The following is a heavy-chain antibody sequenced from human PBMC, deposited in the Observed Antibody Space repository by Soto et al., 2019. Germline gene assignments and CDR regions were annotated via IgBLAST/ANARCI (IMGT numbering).Heavy chain of an antibody. J-gene: IGHJ6*02. CDR1: GFTFSSYW. D-gene: IGHD3-10*01. CDR2: INSDGSST. Sequence: EVQLVESGGGLVQPGGSLRLSCAASGFTFSSYWMHWVRQAPGKGLVWVSRINSDGSSTSYADSVKGRFTISRDNAKNARYLQMNSLSAEDTAVYYCARAGVVDFYYYYYGMDVWGQGTTVTVSS. CDR3: ARAGVVDFYYYYYGMDV. V-gene: IGHV3-74*01.